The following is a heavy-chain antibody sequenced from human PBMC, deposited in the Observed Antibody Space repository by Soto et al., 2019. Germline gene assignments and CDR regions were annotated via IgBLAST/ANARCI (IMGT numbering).Heavy chain of an antibody. J-gene: IGHJ4*02. CDR3: ARGLFGQQWLVGFDT. D-gene: IGHD6-19*01. CDR1: GDSFSNYI. CDR2: TIPMFATA. V-gene: IGHV1-69*01. Sequence: QVQLVQSGAEVKKPGSSVKVSCKASGDSFSNYIFSWVRQAPGQGLEWMGGTIPMFATAQYAQKLQGRVTITADESTSKVYMDLISLRSDDTAVYYCARGLFGQQWLVGFDTCGQGTLVTVSS.